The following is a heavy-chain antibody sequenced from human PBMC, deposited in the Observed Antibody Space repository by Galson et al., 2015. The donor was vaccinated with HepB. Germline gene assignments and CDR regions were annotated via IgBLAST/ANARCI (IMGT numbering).Heavy chain of an antibody. Sequence: SLRLSCAASTFIFSTYSMDWVRQAPGKGLEWVSYISSSSTTIYYADSVKGRFTISRDNAKNSLYLQMNSLRAEDTAVYYCATVGYSGGTWNSDYYGMDVWGQGTTVTVSS. V-gene: IGHV3-48*04. J-gene: IGHJ6*02. CDR2: ISSSSTTI. CDR3: ATVGYSGGTWNSDYYGMDV. CDR1: TFIFSTYS. D-gene: IGHD2-15*01.